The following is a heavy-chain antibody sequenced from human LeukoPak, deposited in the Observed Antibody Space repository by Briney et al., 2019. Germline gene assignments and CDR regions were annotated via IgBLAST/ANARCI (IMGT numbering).Heavy chain of an antibody. CDR2: INPNSGGT. D-gene: IGHD3-22*01. CDR3: ATSGPGIVVVPVGY. Sequence: ASVKVSRKASGYTFTGYYMHWVRQAPGQGLEWMGWINPNSGGTNYAQKFQGRVTMTRDTSISTAYMELSRLRSDDTAVYYCATSGPGIVVVPVGYWGQGTLVTVSS. V-gene: IGHV1-2*02. CDR1: GYTFTGYY. J-gene: IGHJ4*02.